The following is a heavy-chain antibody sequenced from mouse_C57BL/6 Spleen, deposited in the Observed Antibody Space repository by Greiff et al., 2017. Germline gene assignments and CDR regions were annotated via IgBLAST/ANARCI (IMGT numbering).Heavy chain of an antibody. V-gene: IGHV1-19*01. D-gene: IGHD3-1*01. Sequence: VQLKQSGPVLVKPGASVKMSCKASGYTFTDYYMNWVKQSHGKSLEWIGVINPYNGGTSYNQKFKGKATLTVDKSSSTAYMELNSLTSEDSAVYYCARGPNSGGFAYWGQGTLVTVSA. J-gene: IGHJ3*01. CDR1: GYTFTDYY. CDR3: ARGPNSGGFAY. CDR2: INPYNGGT.